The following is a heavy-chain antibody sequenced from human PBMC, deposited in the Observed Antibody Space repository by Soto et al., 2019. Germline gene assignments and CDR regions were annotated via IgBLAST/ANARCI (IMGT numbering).Heavy chain of an antibody. V-gene: IGHV3-21*01. J-gene: IGHJ5*02. CDR2: ISSSSSYI. Sequence: EVQLVESWGGLVKPGGSLRLSCAASGFTFSSYSMNWVRQAPGKGLEWVSSISSSSSYIYYADSVKGRFTISRDNAKNSLYLQMNSLRAEDTAVYYCAIDYGDQGWFDPWGQGPMVTVSS. CDR1: GFTFSSYS. D-gene: IGHD4-17*01. CDR3: AIDYGDQGWFDP.